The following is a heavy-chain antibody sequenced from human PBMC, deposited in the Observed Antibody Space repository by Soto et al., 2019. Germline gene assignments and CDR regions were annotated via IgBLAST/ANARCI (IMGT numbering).Heavy chain of an antibody. CDR3: ARDYYRFNSGYGFSMDV. Sequence: QVQLVESGGGVVQPGRSLRLSCAASGFTFSSYAMHWVRQAPGKGLEWVAVISYDGSNKYYADSVKSRFTISRDNSKNTLYLKMNSLRGEETAGYYRARDYYRFNSGYGFSMDVWGQGTTVTVSS. CDR2: ISYDGSNK. D-gene: IGHD5-12*01. CDR1: GFTFSSYA. J-gene: IGHJ6*02. V-gene: IGHV3-30-3*01.